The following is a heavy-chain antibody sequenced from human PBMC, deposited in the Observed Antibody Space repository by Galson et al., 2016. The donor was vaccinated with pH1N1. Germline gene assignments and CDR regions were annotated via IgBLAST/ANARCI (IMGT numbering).Heavy chain of an antibody. D-gene: IGHD3-9*01. CDR1: GDFISSGDYF. Sequence: TLSPTCAVSGDFISSGDYFWSWIRQPPGKGLEWIGYIYYSGNTFYNPSLKSRVTISLDTSKTQFSLKLSSVTATDTAIYYCARGRDYDILTGSSYYFDYWGQGTLVTVSS. CDR2: IYYSGNT. J-gene: IGHJ4*02. CDR3: ARGRDYDILTGSSYYFDY. V-gene: IGHV4-30-4*08.